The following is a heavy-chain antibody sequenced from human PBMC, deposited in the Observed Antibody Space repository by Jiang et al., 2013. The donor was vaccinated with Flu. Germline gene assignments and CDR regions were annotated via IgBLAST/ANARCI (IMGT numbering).Heavy chain of an antibody. J-gene: IGHJ4*02. Sequence: GYADSVKGRFTISRDNAKNSLYLQMNSLRAEDTALYYCARSSGPYSSSWYETYYFDYWGQGTLVTVSS. D-gene: IGHD6-13*01. V-gene: IGHV3-20*03. CDR3: ARSSGPYSSSWYETYYFDY.